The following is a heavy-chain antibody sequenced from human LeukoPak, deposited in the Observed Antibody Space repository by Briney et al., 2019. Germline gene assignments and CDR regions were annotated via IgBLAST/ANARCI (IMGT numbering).Heavy chain of an antibody. CDR3: ARGLQENLAWLQAFSAFDI. V-gene: IGHV4-59*01. CDR2: IYYSGNT. J-gene: IGHJ3*02. D-gene: IGHD6-19*01. Sequence: SETLSLTCTVSGGSISSYYWSWIRQPQGKGLEWIGFIYYSGNTNYNPSLKSRVTISVDTSKNQFSLELTSVTAADTAVYYCARGLQENLAWLQAFSAFDIWGQGTMVTVSS. CDR1: GGSISSYY.